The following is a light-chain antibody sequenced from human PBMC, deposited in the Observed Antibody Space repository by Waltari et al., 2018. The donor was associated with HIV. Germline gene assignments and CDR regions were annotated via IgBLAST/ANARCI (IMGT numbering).Light chain of an antibody. CDR3: QTWVTGILV. Sequence: QLVLSQSPSASASLGASVKLTCTLSSGHSSYAIAWHQQQPEKGPQYLMKVNSDGSHTKGDGFPDRFSGSSSGAERYLTISSLQSEDEADYYCQTWVTGILVFGGGTKLTVL. J-gene: IGLJ3*02. CDR2: VNSDGSH. V-gene: IGLV4-69*01. CDR1: SGHSSYA.